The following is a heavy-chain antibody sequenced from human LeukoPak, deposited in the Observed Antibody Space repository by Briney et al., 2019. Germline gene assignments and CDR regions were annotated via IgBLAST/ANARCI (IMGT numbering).Heavy chain of an antibody. V-gene: IGHV3-23*01. CDR1: GFTFSSYA. Sequence: GSLRLSCAASGFTFSSYAMSWVRQAPGKGLEWVSAISGSGGSTYYADSVKGRFTISRDNSKNTLYLQMNSLRDEDTAVYYCARAYSSSSGRDAFDSWGLGTLVTVSS. D-gene: IGHD6-6*01. J-gene: IGHJ3*02. CDR2: ISGSGGST. CDR3: ARAYSSSSGRDAFDS.